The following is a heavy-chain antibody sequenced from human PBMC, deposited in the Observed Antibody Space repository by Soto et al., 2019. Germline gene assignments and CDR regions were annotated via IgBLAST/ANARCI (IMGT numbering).Heavy chain of an antibody. Sequence: ASVKVSCKASGYTFTSYGISWVRQAPGQGLEWMGWISGYNGKIKYAQKLQGRVTMTTDTSTSTAYMELRSLRSDDTAVYYCARYLDNYDWENFDYWGQGTLVTVSS. J-gene: IGHJ4*02. CDR2: ISGYNGKI. CDR3: ARYLDNYDWENFDY. CDR1: GYTFTSYG. D-gene: IGHD3-22*01. V-gene: IGHV1-18*01.